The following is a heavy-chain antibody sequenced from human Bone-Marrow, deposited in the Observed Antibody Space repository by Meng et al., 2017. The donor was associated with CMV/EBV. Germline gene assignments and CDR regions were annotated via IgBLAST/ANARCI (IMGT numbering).Heavy chain of an antibody. CDR3: ARCGLRSSTSCYSEFDY. J-gene: IGHJ4*02. D-gene: IGHD2-2*02. CDR1: GGTFSSYT. V-gene: IGHV1-69*02. Sequence: SVKVSCKASGGTFSSYTISWVRQAPGQGLEWMGRIIPILGIANYAQKFQVRVTITSDKSTRTAYMELSSLRSEDTAMYYCARCGLRSSTSCYSEFDYWGQGTLVTVSS. CDR2: IIPILGIA.